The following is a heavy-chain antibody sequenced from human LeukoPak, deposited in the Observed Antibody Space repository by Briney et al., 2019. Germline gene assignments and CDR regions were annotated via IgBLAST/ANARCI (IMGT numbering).Heavy chain of an antibody. V-gene: IGHV4-59*08. CDR2: VYNSGDT. J-gene: IGHJ2*01. D-gene: IGHD3-16*01. CDR3: ARLKLGAYFDL. Sequence: SETLSLTCTVCGGSTSSDYWSLIRQSPGKGLEWVGYVYNSGDTGKNPSLKSRVTILLDTSKNQCSLKLTSVSAADTAVYYCARLKLGAYFDLWGRGTLVTVSS. CDR1: GGSTSSDY.